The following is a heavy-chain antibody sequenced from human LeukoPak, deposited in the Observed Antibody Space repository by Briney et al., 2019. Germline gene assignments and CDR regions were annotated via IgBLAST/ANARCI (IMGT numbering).Heavy chain of an antibody. CDR2: IIPIFGTA. CDR1: GGTFSSYA. J-gene: IGHJ4*02. CDR3: ARVVGVYYFDY. V-gene: IGHV1-69*05. D-gene: IGHD5/OR15-5a*01. Sequence: ASVKVSCKASGGTFSSYAVSWVRQAPGQGLEWMGRIIPIFGTANYAQKVQVRVMITTDESTTTAYMELNNLRSEDTAVYYCARVVGVYYFDYWGQGTLVTVSS.